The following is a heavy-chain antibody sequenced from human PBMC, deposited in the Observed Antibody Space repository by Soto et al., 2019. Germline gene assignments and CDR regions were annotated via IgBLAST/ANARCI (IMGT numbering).Heavy chain of an antibody. CDR3: ARYSGYVTGAFDI. CDR1: GGSISSYY. CDR2: IYYSGST. Sequence: QVQLQESGPGLVKPSETLSLTCTVSGGSISSYYWSWIRQPPGKGLDWIGYIYYSGSTNYNPSLKSQVTKSVDTSKKQFSLKLSSVTAADTSVYYCARYSGYVTGAFDIWGQGTMVTVSS. J-gene: IGHJ3*02. V-gene: IGHV4-59*08. D-gene: IGHD5-12*01.